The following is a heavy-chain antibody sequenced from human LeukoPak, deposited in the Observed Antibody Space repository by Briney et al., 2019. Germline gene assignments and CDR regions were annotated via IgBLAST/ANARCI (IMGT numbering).Heavy chain of an antibody. J-gene: IGHJ4*02. CDR3: ARGLLKKYSYGLGY. CDR2: INHSGST. CDR1: GGSISSGSYY. Sequence: KASQTLSLTCTVSGGSISSGSYYRSWIRQPPGKGLEWIGEINHSGSTNYNPSLKSRVTISVDTSKNQFSLKLSSVTAADTAVYYCARGLLKKYSYGLGYWGQGTLVTVSS. V-gene: IGHV4-39*07. D-gene: IGHD5-18*01.